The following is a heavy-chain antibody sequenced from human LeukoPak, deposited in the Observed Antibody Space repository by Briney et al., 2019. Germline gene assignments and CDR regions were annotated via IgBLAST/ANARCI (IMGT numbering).Heavy chain of an antibody. CDR3: VRENFADLFDY. CDR1: GFPFSNYN. V-gene: IGHV3-48*01. CDR2: VSSSSSTI. D-gene: IGHD1-7*01. Sequence: GGSLRLSCAASGFPFSNYNMHWVRQAPGKGLECISYVSSSSSTIYNADSVKGRFTISRDNAKNSLFLQMNSLRAEDTAVYYCVRENFADLFDYWGQGTLVTVSS. J-gene: IGHJ4*02.